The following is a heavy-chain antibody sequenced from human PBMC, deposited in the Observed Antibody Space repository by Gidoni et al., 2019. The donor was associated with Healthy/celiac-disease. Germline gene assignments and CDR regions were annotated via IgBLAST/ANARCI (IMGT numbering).Heavy chain of an antibody. CDR3: AVGLRGGIAARPQLAFDI. CDR1: GYTFTGYY. D-gene: IGHD6-6*01. Sequence: QVQLVQSGAEVKKPGASVKVSCKASGYTFTGYYMHWVRQAPGQGLEWMGWINPNSGGTNYAQKFQGWVTMTRDTSISTAYMELSRLRSDDTAVYYCAVGLRGGIAARPQLAFDIWGQGTMVTVSS. J-gene: IGHJ3*02. CDR2: INPNSGGT. V-gene: IGHV1-2*04.